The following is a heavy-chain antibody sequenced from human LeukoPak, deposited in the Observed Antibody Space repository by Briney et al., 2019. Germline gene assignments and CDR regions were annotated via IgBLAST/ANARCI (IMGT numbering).Heavy chain of an antibody. J-gene: IGHJ2*01. CDR3: ARLGRTSYWYFDL. D-gene: IGHD2-2*01. CDR1: GGSISSYY. CDR2: IYYSGST. Sequence: PSETLSLTCTVSGGSISSYYRSWIRQPPGEGLEWIGYIYYSGSTNYNPSLKSRVTISVDTSKNQFSLKLSSVTAADTAVYYCARLGRTSYWYFDLWGRGTLVTVSS. V-gene: IGHV4-59*08.